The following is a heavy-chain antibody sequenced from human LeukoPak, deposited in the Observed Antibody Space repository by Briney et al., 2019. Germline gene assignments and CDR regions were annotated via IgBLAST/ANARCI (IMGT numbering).Heavy chain of an antibody. CDR1: GFIISNCW. J-gene: IGHJ1*01. CDR3: ATYSTRNAREFQS. V-gene: IGHV3-7*01. D-gene: IGHD4-11*01. Sequence: QAGRSLRLSCETSGFIISNCWMTWVRQAPGKGLEWVANIKTDASEKYYADSVKGRFTISRDNAKMSLYLQMNSLRVEDTAVYYCATYSTRNAREFQSWGQGTLVTVSS. CDR2: IKTDASEK.